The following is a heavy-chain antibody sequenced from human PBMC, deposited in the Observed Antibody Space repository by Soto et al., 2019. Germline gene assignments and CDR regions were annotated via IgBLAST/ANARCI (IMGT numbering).Heavy chain of an antibody. CDR3: VRPNLGPLTHLDF. CDR2: IFPVDSYT. Sequence: GESLKISCKAIGYTFTNYWTGWVRQTPGKGLEWMGIIFPVDSYTRYNPSFEGQVTVSADESISTAYLQWNTLKASDTAMYYCVRPNLGPLTHLDFSGKESLLNGSS. V-gene: IGHV5-51*01. J-gene: IGHJ4*02. CDR1: GYTFTNYW. D-gene: IGHD2-15*01.